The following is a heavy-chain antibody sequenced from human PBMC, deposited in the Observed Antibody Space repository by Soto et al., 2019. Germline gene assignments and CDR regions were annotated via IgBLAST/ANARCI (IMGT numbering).Heavy chain of an antibody. CDR2: TYYRSKWYN. J-gene: IGHJ6*02. Sequence: QSQTLSLTCAISGDSVSSNSAAWNWIRQSPSRGLEWLGRTYYRSKWYNDYAVSVKSRITINPDTSKNQFSLQLNSVTPEDTAVYYCARDRSDGSSHYYYYYYGMDVWGQGTTVTVSS. V-gene: IGHV6-1*01. D-gene: IGHD6-6*01. CDR1: GDSVSSNSAA. CDR3: ARDRSDGSSHYYYYYYGMDV.